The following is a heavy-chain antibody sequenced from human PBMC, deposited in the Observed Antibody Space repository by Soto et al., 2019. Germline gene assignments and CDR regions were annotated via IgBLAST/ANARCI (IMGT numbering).Heavy chain of an antibody. CDR3: ARDSLNYASGNSYFKT. CDR1: VGSIGSGGYS. CDR2: IYYSGTT. Sequence: SETLSLTCAFSVGSIGSGGYSWSWIRQRPWKGLEWIGYIYYSGTTDYTPSLKSRVSMSVDRSKNQFSLKLSSVTAADTAVYYCARDSLNYASGNSYFKTWGEGTRVSVSS. V-gene: IGHV4-30-2*01. J-gene: IGHJ5*02. D-gene: IGHD3-10*01.